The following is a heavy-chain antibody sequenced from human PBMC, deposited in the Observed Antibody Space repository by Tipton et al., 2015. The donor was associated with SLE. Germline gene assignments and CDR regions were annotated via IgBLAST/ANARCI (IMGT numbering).Heavy chain of an antibody. CDR1: GFTFSSYE. CDR2: ISSSSSTI. CDR3: AKDWGDAGTDFDY. D-gene: IGHD2-21*02. Sequence: SLRLSCAASGFTFSSYEMNWVRQAPGKGLEWVSYISSSSSTIYYADSVKGRFTISRDNAKNSLFLQMNSLRAEDTAVYYCAKDWGDAGTDFDYWGQGTLVTVSS. V-gene: IGHV3-48*03. J-gene: IGHJ4*02.